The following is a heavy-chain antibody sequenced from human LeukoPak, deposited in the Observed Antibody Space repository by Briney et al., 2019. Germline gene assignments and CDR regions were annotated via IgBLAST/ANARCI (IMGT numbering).Heavy chain of an antibody. CDR3: ARVGSIAAAGTPDY. D-gene: IGHD6-13*01. CDR2: ISGSGSET. Sequence: GGSLRLSCAASGFIFSDYYMTWIRQAPGKGLEWLSYISGSGSETNYADSVKGRFTTSRDNAKNSLYLQKNSLRAEDTAVYYCARVGSIAAAGTPDYWGQGTLVTVSS. V-gene: IGHV3-11*06. J-gene: IGHJ4*02. CDR1: GFIFSDYY.